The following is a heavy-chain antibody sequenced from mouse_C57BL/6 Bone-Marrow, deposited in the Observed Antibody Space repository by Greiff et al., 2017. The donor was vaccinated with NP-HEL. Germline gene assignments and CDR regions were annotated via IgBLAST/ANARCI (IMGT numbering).Heavy chain of an antibody. CDR2: IYPSDSET. J-gene: IGHJ3*01. Sequence: VQLQQSGAELVRPGSSVKLSCKASGYTFTSYWMDWVKQRPGQGLEWIGNIYPSDSETHYNQKFKDKATLTVDKSSSTAYMQLSSLTSEDSAVYYCARGGYYSNYGAYWGQGTLGTVSA. D-gene: IGHD2-5*01. CDR3: ARGGYYSNYGAY. CDR1: GYTFTSYW. V-gene: IGHV1-61*01.